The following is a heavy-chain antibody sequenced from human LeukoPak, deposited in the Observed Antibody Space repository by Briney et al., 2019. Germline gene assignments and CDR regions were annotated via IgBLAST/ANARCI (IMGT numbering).Heavy chain of an antibody. CDR3: ARVVPPTDYGSGSYFWDPYYFDY. Sequence: GGSLRLSCAASGFTFSSYDMSWVRQAPGKGLEWVSAISGSGSSTYYADSVKGRFTISRDNSKSTMYLQMNSLRAEDTAVYYCARVVPPTDYGSGSYFWDPYYFDYWGQGTLVTVSS. CDR1: GFTFSSYD. V-gene: IGHV3-23*01. D-gene: IGHD3-10*01. CDR2: ISGSGSST. J-gene: IGHJ4*02.